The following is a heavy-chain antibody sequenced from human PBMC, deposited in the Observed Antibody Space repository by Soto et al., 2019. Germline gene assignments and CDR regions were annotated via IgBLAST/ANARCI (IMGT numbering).Heavy chain of an antibody. CDR2: IWYDGSNK. CDR1: GFIFSSYG. D-gene: IGHD6-19*01. Sequence: QVQLVESGGGVVQPGRSLRLSCAASGFIFSSYGMHWVRQAPGKGLEWVAVIWYDGSNKYYADSVKGRFTISRDNSKNMLYLQMNSLRAEDTAVYYCARQAVAGLCFDYWGQGTLVTVSS. CDR3: ARQAVAGLCFDY. V-gene: IGHV3-33*01. J-gene: IGHJ4*02.